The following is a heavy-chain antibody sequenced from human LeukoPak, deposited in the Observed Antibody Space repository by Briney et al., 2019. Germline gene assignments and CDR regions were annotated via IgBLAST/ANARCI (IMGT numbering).Heavy chain of an antibody. CDR2: INHSGST. Sequence: SETLSLTCAVYGGSFSGYYWSWLRQPPGKGLEWIGEINHSGSTNYNPSLKSRVTISVDTSKNQFSLKLSSVTAADTAVYYCARGLGYCSSTSCPFYGMDVWGQGTTVTVSS. D-gene: IGHD2-2*01. CDR1: GGSFSGYY. J-gene: IGHJ6*02. V-gene: IGHV4-34*01. CDR3: ARGLGYCSSTSCPFYGMDV.